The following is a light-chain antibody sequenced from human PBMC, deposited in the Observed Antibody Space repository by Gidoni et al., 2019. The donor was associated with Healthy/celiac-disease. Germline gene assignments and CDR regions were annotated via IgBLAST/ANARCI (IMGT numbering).Light chain of an antibody. V-gene: IGKV3-11*01. CDR1: QSVSSY. Sequence: EIVLTQSPATLSLSPGERANLSCRASQSVSSYLAWYPQKPGQAPRLLIYDASNRATGIPARFSGSGSGTDFTLTISSLEPEDFAVYFCQQRSNWLPLTFGGGTKVEIK. J-gene: IGKJ4*01. CDR2: DAS. CDR3: QQRSNWLPLT.